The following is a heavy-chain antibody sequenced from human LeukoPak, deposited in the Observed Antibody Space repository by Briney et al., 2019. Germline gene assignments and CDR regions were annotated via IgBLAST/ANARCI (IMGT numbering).Heavy chain of an antibody. Sequence: GGSLRLSCAASGFTFSSYSMNWVRQAPGKGLEWVSSISSSSSYIYYADSVKGRFTISRDNAKNTLYLQMNSLRAEDTAVYYCARVRIGLRLGELSLYFDYWGQGTLVTVSS. CDR1: GFTFSSYS. CDR2: ISSSSSYI. J-gene: IGHJ4*02. V-gene: IGHV3-21*01. D-gene: IGHD3-16*02. CDR3: ARVRIGLRLGELSLYFDY.